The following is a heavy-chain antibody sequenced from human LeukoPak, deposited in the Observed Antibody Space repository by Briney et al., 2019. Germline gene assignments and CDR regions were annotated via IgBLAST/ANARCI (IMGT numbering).Heavy chain of an antibody. CDR3: ARDKRHSYGRYFAH. CDR1: GDSISTYH. D-gene: IGHD5-18*01. CDR2: MQSTGNS. Sequence: SETLSLTCSVSGDSISTYHWNRIRKPPGKGLEWIAYMQSTGNSKYNPSLKSRATMSVDTSKNQVVLNLSSVTAADTAVYYCARDKRHSYGRYFAHWGQGMLVTVSS. J-gene: IGHJ4*02. V-gene: IGHV4-59*01.